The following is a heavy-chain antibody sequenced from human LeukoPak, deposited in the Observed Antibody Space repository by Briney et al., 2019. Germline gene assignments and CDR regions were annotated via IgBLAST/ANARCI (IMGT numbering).Heavy chain of an antibody. CDR2: ISSSSSYI. D-gene: IGHD1-26*01. J-gene: IGHJ3*02. Sequence: GGSLRLSCAASGFTFSSYSMNWVRQAPGKGLEWVSSISSSSSYIYYADSVKGRFTISRDNAKNSLYLQMNSLRAEDTAVYYCARDSKWVPNAFDIWGQGTMVTVSS. CDR3: ARDSKWVPNAFDI. CDR1: GFTFSSYS. V-gene: IGHV3-21*01.